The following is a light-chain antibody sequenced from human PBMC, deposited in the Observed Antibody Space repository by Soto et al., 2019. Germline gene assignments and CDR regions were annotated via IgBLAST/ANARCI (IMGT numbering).Light chain of an antibody. CDR1: SSNIGSNT. Sequence: QAVVTQPPSASGTPGQRVTISCSGSSSNIGSNTVDWYQQLPGTAPKLLIYSNNQRPSGVPDRFSGSKSGTSASLAISGLQSADEADYFCAAWDDSLNGHVVFGGGTKVTVL. J-gene: IGLJ2*01. V-gene: IGLV1-44*01. CDR3: AAWDDSLNGHVV. CDR2: SNN.